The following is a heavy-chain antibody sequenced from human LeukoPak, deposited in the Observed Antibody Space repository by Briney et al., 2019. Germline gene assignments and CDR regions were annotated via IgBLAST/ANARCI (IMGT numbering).Heavy chain of an antibody. Sequence: GGSLRLSCAASGFTFSSYAMSWVRQAPGKGLEWVSAISGSGGSTYYADSVKGRFTISRDNSKNTLYLQMNSLRAEDTALYHCARAVGSSWYYFDYWGQGTLVTVSS. V-gene: IGHV3-23*01. J-gene: IGHJ4*02. CDR2: ISGSGGST. D-gene: IGHD6-13*01. CDR3: ARAVGSSWYYFDY. CDR1: GFTFSSYA.